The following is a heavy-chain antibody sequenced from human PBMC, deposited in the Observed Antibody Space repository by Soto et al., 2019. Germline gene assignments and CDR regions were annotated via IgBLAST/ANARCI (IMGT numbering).Heavy chain of an antibody. J-gene: IGHJ5*02. CDR3: ASPPTNLDYDDDTWFDP. D-gene: IGHD4-17*01. V-gene: IGHV1-18*01. CDR2: ISAYNGNT. CDR1: GYTFASYA. Sequence: ASVKVSCKASGYTFASYAISWMRQAPGQGLEWMGWISAYNGNTNYAQKLQGRVTMTTDTSTSTAYMELRSLRSDDTAVYYCASPPTNLDYDDDTWFDPWGQGTLVTVSS.